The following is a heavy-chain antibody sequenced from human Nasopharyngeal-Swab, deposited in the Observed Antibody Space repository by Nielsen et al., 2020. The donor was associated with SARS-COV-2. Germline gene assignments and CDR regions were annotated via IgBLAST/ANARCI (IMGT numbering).Heavy chain of an antibody. Sequence: GGSRRLSCAASGFTFRSYWMHWVRQAPGKGLVWVSRINTDGSETGYADSVTGRFTISRDNTKNTLSLQMNSLRAEDTGIYYCTRDQRTFDWPPMDVWGQGTTVTVSS. CDR1: GFTFRSYW. J-gene: IGHJ6*02. V-gene: IGHV3-74*01. D-gene: IGHD3-9*01. CDR2: INTDGSET. CDR3: TRDQRTFDWPPMDV.